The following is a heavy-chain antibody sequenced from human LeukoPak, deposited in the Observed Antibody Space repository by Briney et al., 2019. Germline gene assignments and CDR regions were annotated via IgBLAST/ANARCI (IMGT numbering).Heavy chain of an antibody. Sequence: GASVKVSCKASGGTFSSYTISWERQAPGQGLEWMGRIIPILGIANYAQKFQGRVTITAGKSTSTAYMELSSLRSEDTAVYYCARQAVAGGPFDYWGQGTLVTVSS. D-gene: IGHD6-19*01. CDR1: GGTFSSYT. J-gene: IGHJ4*02. CDR3: ARQAVAGGPFDY. CDR2: IIPILGIA. V-gene: IGHV1-69*02.